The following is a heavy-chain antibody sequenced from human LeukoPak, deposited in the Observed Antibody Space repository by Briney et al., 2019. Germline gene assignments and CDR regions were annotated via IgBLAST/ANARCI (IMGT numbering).Heavy chain of an antibody. D-gene: IGHD3-3*01. CDR3: ARQKSTYYDFWSGHFYGMDV. V-gene: IGHV4-59*01. Sequence: SETLSLTCTVSGGSISSYYWSWIRQPPGKGLEWIGYIYYSGSTNYNPSLKSRVTISVDTSKNQFSLKLSSVTAADTAVHYCARQKSTYYDFWSGHFYGMDVWGQGTTVTVSS. CDR1: GGSISSYY. CDR2: IYYSGST. J-gene: IGHJ6*02.